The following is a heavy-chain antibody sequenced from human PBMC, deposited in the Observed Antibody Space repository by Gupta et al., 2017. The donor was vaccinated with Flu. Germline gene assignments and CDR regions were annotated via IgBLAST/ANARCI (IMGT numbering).Heavy chain of an antibody. CDR3: AKCPLDYGGYWYFDL. CDR2: ISGSGGST. V-gene: IGHV3-23*01. D-gene: IGHD4-23*01. J-gene: IGHJ2*01. CDR1: GFTFSSYA. Sequence: EVQLLESGGGLVQPGGSLRLSCAASGFTFSSYAMRWVRQAPGKGLEWVSAISGSGGSTYYADSVKGRFTISRDNSKNTLYLQMNSLRAEDTAVYYCAKCPLDYGGYWYFDLWGRGTLVTVSS.